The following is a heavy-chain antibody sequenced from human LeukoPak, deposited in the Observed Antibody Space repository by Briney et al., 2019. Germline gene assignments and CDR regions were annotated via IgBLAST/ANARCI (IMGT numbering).Heavy chain of an antibody. CDR3: TTSPSFGSSWYTFNY. J-gene: IGHJ4*02. CDR2: ISGSGGIT. V-gene: IGHV3-23*01. CDR1: GFTFSSYA. Sequence: GGSLRLSCAASGFTFSSYALSWVRQAPGKGLKWVSAISGSGGITYYADSVKGRFTISRDNSKNTLYLQMNSLRAEDTAVFYCTTSPSFGSSWYTFNYWGQGTLVTVSS. D-gene: IGHD6-13*01.